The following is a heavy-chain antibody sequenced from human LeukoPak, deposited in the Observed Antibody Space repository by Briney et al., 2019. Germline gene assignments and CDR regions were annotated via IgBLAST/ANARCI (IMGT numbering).Heavy chain of an antibody. CDR3: ATTRSSSWYGSYWSDP. CDR1: GFTFGTYW. J-gene: IGHJ5*02. D-gene: IGHD6-13*01. Sequence: PGGSLRLSCAASGFTFGTYWMYWVRQTPGKGLEWVSGISWNSGSIGYADSVKGRFTISRDNAKNSLYLQMNSLRAEDTALYYCATTRSSSWYGSYWSDPWGQGTLVTVSS. CDR2: ISWNSGSI. V-gene: IGHV3-9*01.